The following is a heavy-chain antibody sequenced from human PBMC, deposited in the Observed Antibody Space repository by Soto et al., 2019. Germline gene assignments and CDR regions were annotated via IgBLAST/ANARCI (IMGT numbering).Heavy chain of an antibody. Sequence: LRLSCAASGFTFSTYGMHWVRQAPGKGLEWVALIASDGSKRYYADSVKGRFTISRDNSKNTLYLQMNSLRAEDTAGYYCAKEDYGDYNAFDIWGQGTMVTVSS. CDR3: AKEDYGDYNAFDI. CDR2: IASDGSKR. D-gene: IGHD4-17*01. J-gene: IGHJ3*02. V-gene: IGHV3-30*18. CDR1: GFTFSTYG.